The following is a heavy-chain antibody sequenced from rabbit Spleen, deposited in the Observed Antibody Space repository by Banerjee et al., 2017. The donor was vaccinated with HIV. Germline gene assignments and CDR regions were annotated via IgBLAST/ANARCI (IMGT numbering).Heavy chain of an antibody. CDR1: GFSFSYSDY. J-gene: IGHJ6*01. CDR3: ARDAASSFSSYGMDL. Sequence: QSLEESGGGLVQPEGSLTLTCTASGFSFSYSDYMCWVRQPPGKGPEWIACIAAGVSYTTYYATWAKGRFTISKTSSTTVTLQMTSLTAADTATYFCARDAASSFSSYGMDLWGPGTLVTVS. V-gene: IGHV1S40*01. CDR2: IAAGVSYTT. D-gene: IGHD8-1*01.